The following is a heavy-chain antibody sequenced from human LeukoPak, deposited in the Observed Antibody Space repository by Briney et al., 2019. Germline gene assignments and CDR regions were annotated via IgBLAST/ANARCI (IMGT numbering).Heavy chain of an antibody. J-gene: IGHJ4*02. CDR2: IWYDGSNK. CDR3: ARDSSTYSSSSAFDY. CDR1: GFTFSSYW. D-gene: IGHD6-6*01. V-gene: IGHV3-33*08. Sequence: PGGSLRLSCAASGFTFSSYWMSWVRQAPGKGLEWVAVIWYDGSNKYYADSVKGRFTISRDNSKNTLYLQMNSLRAEDTAVYYCARDSSTYSSSSAFDYWGQGTLVTVSS.